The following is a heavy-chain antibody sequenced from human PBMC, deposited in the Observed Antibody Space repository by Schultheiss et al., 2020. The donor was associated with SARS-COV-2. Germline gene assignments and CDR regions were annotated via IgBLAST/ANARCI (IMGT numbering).Heavy chain of an antibody. Sequence: ASVKVSCKASGGTFSSYAISWVRQAPGQGLEWMGWISAYNGNTNYAQKLQGRVTMTEDTSTDTAYMELSSLRSEDTAVYYCARQLNGDYEGAGCFDLWGRGTLVTVSS. J-gene: IGHJ2*01. D-gene: IGHD4-17*01. V-gene: IGHV1-18*01. CDR1: GGTFSSYA. CDR2: ISAYNGNT. CDR3: ARQLNGDYEGAGCFDL.